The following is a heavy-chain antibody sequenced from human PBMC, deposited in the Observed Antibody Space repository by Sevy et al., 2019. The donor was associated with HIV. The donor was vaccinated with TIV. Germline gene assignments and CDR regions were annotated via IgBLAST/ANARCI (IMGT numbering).Heavy chain of an antibody. CDR1: GFTFSSYS. CDR3: ARDPNWGESWRNFDY. CDR2: ISSSSSTI. V-gene: IGHV3-48*01. J-gene: IGHJ4*02. D-gene: IGHD7-27*01. Sequence: GGSLRLSCAASGFTFSSYSMNWVRQAPGKGLEWVSYISSSSSTIYYADSVKGRFTISRDNAKNSLYLQMNSLGAEDTAVYYCARDPNWGESWRNFDYWGQGTLVTVSS.